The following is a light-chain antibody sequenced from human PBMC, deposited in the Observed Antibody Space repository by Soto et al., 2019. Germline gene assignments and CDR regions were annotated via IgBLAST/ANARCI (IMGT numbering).Light chain of an antibody. CDR1: QRFSATY. J-gene: IGKJ2*01. CDR3: HQYVSGPIST. Sequence: EIVLTQSPGTLSLSPGERATLSCRASQRFSATYLAWYQQKPGQAPRLLIYGASNRATGIPARFTGSGSGADFTITISRRVPEDYAVYFCHQYVSGPISTFGQGTKLEIK. CDR2: GAS. V-gene: IGKV3-20*01.